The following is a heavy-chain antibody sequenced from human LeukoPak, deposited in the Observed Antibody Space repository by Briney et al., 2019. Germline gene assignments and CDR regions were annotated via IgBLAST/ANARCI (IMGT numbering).Heavy chain of an antibody. V-gene: IGHV4-59*12. D-gene: IGHD5-12*01. CDR2: IYYSGST. J-gene: IGHJ3*02. CDR3: SVARYAFDI. CDR1: GGSISSYY. Sequence: PSETLSLTCTVSGGSISSYYWSWIRQPPGKGLEWIGYIYYSGSTNYNPSLKSRVTISVDTSKNQFSLKLSSVTAADTAVYYCSVARYAFDIWGQGTMVTVSS.